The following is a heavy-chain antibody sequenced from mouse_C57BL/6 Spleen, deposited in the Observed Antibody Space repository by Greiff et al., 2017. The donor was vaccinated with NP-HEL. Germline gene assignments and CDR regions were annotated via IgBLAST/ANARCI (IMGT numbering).Heavy chain of an antibody. D-gene: IGHD2-1*01. V-gene: IGHV1-50*01. CDR1: GYTFTSYW. CDR2: IDPSDSYT. J-gene: IGHJ4*01. Sequence: QVQLQQPGAELVKPGASVKLSCKASGYTFTSYWMQWVKQRPGQGLEWIGEIDPSDSYTNYNQKFKGKATLTVDTSSSTAYMQLRSLTSEDSAVYYCARRKGPYGNYAMDYWGQGTSVTVSS. CDR3: ARRKGPYGNYAMDY.